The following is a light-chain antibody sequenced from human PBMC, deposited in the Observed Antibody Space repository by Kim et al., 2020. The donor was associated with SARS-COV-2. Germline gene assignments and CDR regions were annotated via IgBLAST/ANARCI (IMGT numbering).Light chain of an antibody. V-gene: IGKV3-20*01. CDR3: QQFGTS. CDR2: GAS. J-gene: IGKJ2*01. Sequence: TLSLSPGERATLSCRTSQSVSSSYLAWYHQKPGQPPRLLIYGASSRATGIPDRFSGSVSGTNFTLTISRLEPEDFAVYFCQQFGTSFGQGTKLEI. CDR1: QSVSSSY.